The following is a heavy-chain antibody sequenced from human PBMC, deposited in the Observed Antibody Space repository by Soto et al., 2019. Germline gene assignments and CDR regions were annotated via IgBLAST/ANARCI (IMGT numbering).Heavy chain of an antibody. Sequence: GGSLRLSCAASGFIVSYTYMNWVRQAPGKGLEWVSVISNRGDTYYADSVKGRFSLSRDISTNTLHLQMNSLSAEDTAVYYCAREPRYCRGGSCSITGDAFDIWGQGTMVTV. CDR2: ISNRGDT. D-gene: IGHD2-15*01. CDR3: AREPRYCRGGSCSITGDAFDI. CDR1: GFIVSYTY. V-gene: IGHV3-66*01. J-gene: IGHJ3*02.